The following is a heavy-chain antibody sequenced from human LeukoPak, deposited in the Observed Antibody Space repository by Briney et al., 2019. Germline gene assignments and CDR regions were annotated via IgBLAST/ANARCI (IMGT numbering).Heavy chain of an antibody. CDR2: ISSSGSTI. J-gene: IGHJ4*02. CDR1: GFTFSSYE. Sequence: GRSLRLSCAASGFTFSSYEMNWVRQAPGKGLEWVSYISSSGSTIYYADSVKGRFTISRDNAKNSLYLQMNSLRAEDTAVYYCARGWFGELLLIDYWGQGTLVTVSS. CDR3: ARGWFGELLLIDY. D-gene: IGHD3-10*01. V-gene: IGHV3-48*03.